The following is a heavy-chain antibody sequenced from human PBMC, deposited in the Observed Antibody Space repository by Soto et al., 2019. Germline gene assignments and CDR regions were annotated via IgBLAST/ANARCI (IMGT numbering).Heavy chain of an antibody. D-gene: IGHD3-10*01. CDR3: AKGITMVRGNPHMTWFDP. CDR1: GFTFSSYA. CDR2: ISGSGGST. V-gene: IGHV3-23*01. J-gene: IGHJ5*02. Sequence: EVQLLESGGGLVQPGGSLRLSCAASGFTFSSYAMSWVRQAPGKGLEWVSAISGSGGSTYYADSVKGRFTISRDNSKNTLYLKMNILRAEDTAVYYCAKGITMVRGNPHMTWFDPWGQGTLVTVSS.